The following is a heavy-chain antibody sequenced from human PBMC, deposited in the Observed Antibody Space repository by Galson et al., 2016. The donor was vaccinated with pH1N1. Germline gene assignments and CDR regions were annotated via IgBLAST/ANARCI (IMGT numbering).Heavy chain of an antibody. D-gene: IGHD4/OR15-4a*01. CDR2: INPDSGGT. Sequence: SVKVSCKASGYTFIGYYLHWVRQAPGQGLEWMGWINPDSGGTHYAQKFLGRVTLTRDTSTTTAYMELSRLTFDDTAVYYCARDLYGGFQLPAYYYYGLDVWGQGTTVTVSS. J-gene: IGHJ6*01. V-gene: IGHV1-2*02. CDR1: GYTFIGYY. CDR3: ARDLYGGFQLPAYYYYGLDV.